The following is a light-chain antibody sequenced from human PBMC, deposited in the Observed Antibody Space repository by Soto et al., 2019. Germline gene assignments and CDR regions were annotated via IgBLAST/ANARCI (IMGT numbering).Light chain of an antibody. CDR1: QSVGNN. CDR2: GAS. V-gene: IGKV3-15*01. Sequence: EILMTQSPATLSVSPGERATLSCRASQSVGNNLAWYQQRPAQAPRLLIYGASTRATGIPARFSGSGSGIEFTLTINSLQSEDFSLYYSQQYNKWPLFTFGPGTRVDI. CDR3: QQYNKWPLFT. J-gene: IGKJ3*01.